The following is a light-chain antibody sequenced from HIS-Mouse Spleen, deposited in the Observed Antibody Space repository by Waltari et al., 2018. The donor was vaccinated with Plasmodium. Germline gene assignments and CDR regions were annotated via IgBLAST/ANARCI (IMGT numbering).Light chain of an antibody. V-gene: IGLV2-23*03. CDR1: SSAVGSYNL. J-gene: IGLJ3*02. CDR3: CSYAGSSTFV. CDR2: EGS. Sequence: QSALTPPASVSGSPGQSITISCTGTSSAVGSYNLVSWYQQHPGKAPKLRIYEGSKRPAGVSNRFSGSKSGNTASLTISGLQAEDEADYYCCSYAGSSTFVFGGGTKLTVL.